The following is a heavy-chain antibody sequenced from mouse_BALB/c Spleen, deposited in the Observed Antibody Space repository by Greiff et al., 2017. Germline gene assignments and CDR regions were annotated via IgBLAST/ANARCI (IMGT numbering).Heavy chain of an antibody. CDR1: GFTFSSYT. J-gene: IGHJ2*01. V-gene: IGHV5-6-4*01. CDR2: ISSGGSYT. D-gene: IGHD1-1*02. CDR3: TRDWWYEDY. Sequence: EVHLVESGGGLVKPGGSLKLSCAASGFTFSSYTMSWVRQTPEKRLEWVATISSGGSYTYYPDSVKGRFTISRDNAKNTLYLQMSSLKSEDTAMYDCTRDWWYEDYWGQGTTLTVSA.